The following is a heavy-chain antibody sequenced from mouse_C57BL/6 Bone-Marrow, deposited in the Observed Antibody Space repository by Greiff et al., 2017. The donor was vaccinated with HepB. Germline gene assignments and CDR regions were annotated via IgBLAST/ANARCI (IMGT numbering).Heavy chain of an antibody. J-gene: IGHJ4*01. D-gene: IGHD1-1*01. CDR2: IYPGSGST. CDR1: GYTFTSYW. CDR3: AREGFRSSYAMDY. V-gene: IGHV1-55*01. Sequence: QVQLQQPGAELVKPGASVKMSCKASGYTFTSYWITWVKQRPGQGLEWIGDIYPGSGSTNYNEKFKSKATLTVDTSSSTAYMQLSSLTSEDSAVYYCAREGFRSSYAMDYWGQGTSVTVSS.